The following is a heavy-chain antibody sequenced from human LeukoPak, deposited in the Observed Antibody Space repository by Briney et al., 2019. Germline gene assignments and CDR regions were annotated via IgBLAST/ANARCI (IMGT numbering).Heavy chain of an antibody. V-gene: IGHV4-39*07. CDR1: GGSISSSSYY. D-gene: IGHD3-10*01. J-gene: IGHJ4*02. CDR3: ARDNPYGSGTDY. CDR2: IYFSGRT. Sequence: SETLSLTCNVSGGSISSSSYYWGWIRQPPGKGLEWIGSIYFSGRTYYNMSLKSRVTISIDTSKNQFSLKVNSVTAADTAVYYCARDNPYGSGTDYWGQGTLVTVSS.